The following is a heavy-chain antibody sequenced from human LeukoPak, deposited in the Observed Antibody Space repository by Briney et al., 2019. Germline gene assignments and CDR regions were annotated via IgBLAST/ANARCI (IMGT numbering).Heavy chain of an antibody. J-gene: IGHJ6*03. D-gene: IGHD3-3*01. CDR3: AKDRSITIFGVVIRPYYMDV. V-gene: IGHV3-30*02. Sequence: GGSLRLSCAASAFSLNAYNMNWVRQAPGKGLEWVAFIRYDGSNKYYADSVKGRFTISRDNSKNTLYLQMNSLRAEDTAVYYCAKDRSITIFGVVIRPYYMDVWGKGTTVTVSS. CDR2: IRYDGSNK. CDR1: AFSLNAYN.